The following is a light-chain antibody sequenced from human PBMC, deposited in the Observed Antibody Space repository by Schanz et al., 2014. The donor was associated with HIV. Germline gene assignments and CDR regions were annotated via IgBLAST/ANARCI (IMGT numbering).Light chain of an antibody. Sequence: VLTQPPSVSVAPGKTASITCGGNNVGIKSVHWYQQKPGQAPVLVIYYDTDRPSGIPERFSGSNSGHTATLTISGVEAGDEADYYCQVWESSTDMVFGGGTKLTVL. J-gene: IGLJ2*01. CDR2: YDT. V-gene: IGLV3-21*01. CDR3: QVWESSTDMV. CDR1: NVGIKS.